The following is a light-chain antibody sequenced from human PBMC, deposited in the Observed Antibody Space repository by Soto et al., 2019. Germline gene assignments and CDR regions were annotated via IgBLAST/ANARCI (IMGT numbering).Light chain of an antibody. CDR3: QQYHSSPRT. CDR2: GAS. V-gene: IGKV3-20*01. CDR1: QSFSSNF. Sequence: EIVLTQSPGTLSLSPGERATLSCRASQSFSSNFLAWYQQKPGQTPRLLIYGASNRATGIPARFSGSGSGTDFTLTISRLEPEDFTVSYCQQYHSSPRTFGQGTKVEIK. J-gene: IGKJ1*01.